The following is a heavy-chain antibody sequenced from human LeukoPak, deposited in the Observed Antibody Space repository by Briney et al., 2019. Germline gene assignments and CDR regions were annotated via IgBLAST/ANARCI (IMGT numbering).Heavy chain of an antibody. CDR3: AGLYGSGSYNY. V-gene: IGHV3-21*01. D-gene: IGHD3-10*01. CDR2: ISSSSSYI. Sequence: GGSLRLSCAASGFTFSSYSMNWVRQAPGKGLEWVSSISSSSSYIYYAHSVKGRFTISRDNAKNSLYLQMNSLTAEDTAVYYCAGLYGSGSYNYWGQGTLVTVSS. CDR1: GFTFSSYS. J-gene: IGHJ4*02.